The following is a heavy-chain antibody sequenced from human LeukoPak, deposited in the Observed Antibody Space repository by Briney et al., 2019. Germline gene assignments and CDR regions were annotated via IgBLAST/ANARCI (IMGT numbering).Heavy chain of an antibody. CDR1: GFSFSDYY. D-gene: IGHD5-24*01. Sequence: PGGSLRLSCAASGFSFSDYYMTWIRQAPGKGLEWISNINQNSYTIYYADSVKGRFTISRDNAKNSLYVQLNSLRVEDTAIYYCARVTIAMDVWGKGTTVTVSS. CDR2: INQNSYTI. J-gene: IGHJ6*04. V-gene: IGHV3-11*04. CDR3: ARVTIAMDV.